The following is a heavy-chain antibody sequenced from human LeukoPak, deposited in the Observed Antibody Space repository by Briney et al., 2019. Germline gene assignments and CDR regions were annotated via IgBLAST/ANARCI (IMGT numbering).Heavy chain of an antibody. D-gene: IGHD6-13*01. V-gene: IGHV3-23*01. J-gene: IGHJ4*02. CDR2: ISGGSGST. Sequence: GGSLRLSCAASGFTFNSYAMSWVRQAPGKGLECVSDISGGSGSTYYADSVRGRFSISRDNSKNTLYLQVNSLRAEDTAVYYCAKDRKIAAPTRFDYWGQGTLVTVSS. CDR3: AKDRKIAAPTRFDY. CDR1: GFTFNSYA.